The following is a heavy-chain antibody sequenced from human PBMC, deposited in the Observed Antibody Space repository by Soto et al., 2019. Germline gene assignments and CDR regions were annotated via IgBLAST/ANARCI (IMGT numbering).Heavy chain of an antibody. D-gene: IGHD2-21*01. CDR2: ISGYNGNT. J-gene: IGHJ6*02. Sequence: QVVLEQSGGEVKKPGASVKVSCKASGYTFSGYSITWVRQAPGQGLEWMGRISGYNGNTNYARTLRGRLTLTTDTSTITAYMELRSLTSDDTAVYYCARDVFCGGAPACPDMDVWGQGNTVTVSS. CDR1: GYTFSGYS. V-gene: IGHV1-18*04. CDR3: ARDVFCGGAPACPDMDV.